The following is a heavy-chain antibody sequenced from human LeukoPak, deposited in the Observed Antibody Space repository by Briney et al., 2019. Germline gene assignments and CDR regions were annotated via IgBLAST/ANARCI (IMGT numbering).Heavy chain of an antibody. CDR1: GFTFSMYG. D-gene: IGHD3-10*01. Sequence: GGSLRLSCAASGFTFSMYGTHWVRQAPGKGLEWVAVIANDGKTTYYADSVKGRFTISRDNSKNTLYLQINSLRAEDTAVYYCTKEGLPSGSSWSAWFDPWGQGTLVTVSS. J-gene: IGHJ5*02. V-gene: IGHV3-30*18. CDR2: IANDGKTT. CDR3: TKEGLPSGSSWSAWFDP.